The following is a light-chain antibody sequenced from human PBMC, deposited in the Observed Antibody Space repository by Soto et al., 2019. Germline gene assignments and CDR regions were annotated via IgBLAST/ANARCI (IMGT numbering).Light chain of an antibody. J-gene: IGLJ1*01. Sequence: QSVLTQPPSVSAAPGQKVTISCSGSSSNIGNNYVSWYQQLPGTAPKLLIYDNNKRPSGIPDRFSGSKSGTSATLGITGLQTGDEADYYCGTWDSSLSVYVFGNGTKV. CDR3: GTWDSSLSVYV. CDR1: SSNIGNNY. CDR2: DNN. V-gene: IGLV1-51*01.